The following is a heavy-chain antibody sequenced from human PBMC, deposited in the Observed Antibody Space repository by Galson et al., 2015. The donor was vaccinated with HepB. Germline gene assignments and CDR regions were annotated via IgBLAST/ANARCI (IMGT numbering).Heavy chain of an antibody. CDR2: IDWDGGST. CDR1: GFTFNDYT. J-gene: IGHJ4*02. Sequence: SLRLSCAASGFTFNDYTMHWVRQAPGKGLEWVSLIDWDGGSTDYADSVKGRFTISRDNNNNSLYLEMNNLRTEDSALYYCVKEMVDGSGYYFDYWGQGTLVTVSS. V-gene: IGHV3-43*01. CDR3: VKEMVDGSGYYFDY. D-gene: IGHD5-24*01.